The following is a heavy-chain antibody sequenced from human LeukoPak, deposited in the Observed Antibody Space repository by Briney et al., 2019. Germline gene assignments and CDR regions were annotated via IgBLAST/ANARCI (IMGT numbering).Heavy chain of an antibody. CDR1: GFTFSNFA. CDR3: AKPPLEWLPDDY. CDR2: ISGGGGTT. D-gene: IGHD3-3*01. J-gene: IGHJ4*02. Sequence: PGGSLRLSCAASGFTFSNFAMGWVRQAPGKGLEWVSSISGGGGTTYYADSVKGRFTISRDNSENTLYLQMNSLRAEDTAVYYCAKPPLEWLPDDYWGQGTLVTVSS. V-gene: IGHV3-23*01.